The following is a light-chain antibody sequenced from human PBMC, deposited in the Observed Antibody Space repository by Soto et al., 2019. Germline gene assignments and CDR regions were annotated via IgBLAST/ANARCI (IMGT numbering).Light chain of an antibody. CDR3: HQYNGRPPRT. V-gene: IGKV3D-15*01. CDR1: QSVNIH. CDR2: GAS. J-gene: IGKJ1*01. Sequence: EIVMTQSPATLSVSPGERATLSCRASQSVNIHLAWYQQKPGQAPRLLIYGASARATGIPAKFSGSGSGTEFTLTISSLQSEDFAVYYCHQYNGRPPRTFGQGTKVDIK.